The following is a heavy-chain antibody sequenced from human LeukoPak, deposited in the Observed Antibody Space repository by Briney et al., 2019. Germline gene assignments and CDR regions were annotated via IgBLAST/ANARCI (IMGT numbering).Heavy chain of an antibody. V-gene: IGHV3-21*01. CDR1: GFTFSSYS. CDR3: ARGLPADDAFDI. Sequence: GGSLRLSCAASGFTFSSYSMNWVRQAPGKGLEWVSSISSSSSYIYYADSVKGRFTISRDNAKNSLYLQMNSLRAEDTAVYYCARGLPADDAFDIWGQGTMVTVSS. CDR2: ISSSSSYI. D-gene: IGHD2-2*01. J-gene: IGHJ3*02.